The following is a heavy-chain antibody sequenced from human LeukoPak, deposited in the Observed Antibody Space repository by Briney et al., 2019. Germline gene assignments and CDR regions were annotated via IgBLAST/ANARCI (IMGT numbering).Heavy chain of an antibody. V-gene: IGHV4-34*01. J-gene: IGHJ4*02. Sequence: SETLSLTCAVYGGSFSGYYWSWIRQPPGKGLEWIGEINHSGSTNYNPSLKSRVTISVDTSKNQFSLKLSSVTAADTAVYYCARGHPGSFDYWGQGTLVTVSS. D-gene: IGHD2-15*01. CDR1: GGSFSGYY. CDR2: INHSGST. CDR3: ARGHPGSFDY.